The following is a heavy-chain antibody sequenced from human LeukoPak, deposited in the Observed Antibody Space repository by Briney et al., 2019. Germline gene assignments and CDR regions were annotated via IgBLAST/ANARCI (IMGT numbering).Heavy chain of an antibody. CDR2: INTNSGGT. D-gene: IGHD5-12*01. J-gene: IGHJ6*02. V-gene: IGHV1-2*04. CDR1: GYTFTGYY. CDR3: ARDGSIVYSGYQGGYYGMDV. Sequence: ASVKVSCKASGYTFTGYYMHWVRQAPGQGLEWMGRINTNSGGTNYAQKFQGWVTMTRDTSISTAYMELSRLRSDDTAVYYCARDGSIVYSGYQGGYYGMDVWGQGTTVTVSS.